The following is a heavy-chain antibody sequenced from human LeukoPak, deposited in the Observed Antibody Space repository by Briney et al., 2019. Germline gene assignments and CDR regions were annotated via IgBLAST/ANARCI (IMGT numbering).Heavy chain of an antibody. CDR1: GFTLSSYA. J-gene: IGHJ4*02. CDR2: ISGSGGST. V-gene: IGHV3-23*01. CDR3: ARRDGYSSSWFFDY. D-gene: IGHD6-13*01. Sequence: GGSLRLSCAASGFTLSSYAMSWVRQAPGKGLEWVSVISGSGGSTYYADSVKGRFTISRDNSKTSLYLQMNSLRAEDTAVYYCARRDGYSSSWFFDYWGQGTLVTVSS.